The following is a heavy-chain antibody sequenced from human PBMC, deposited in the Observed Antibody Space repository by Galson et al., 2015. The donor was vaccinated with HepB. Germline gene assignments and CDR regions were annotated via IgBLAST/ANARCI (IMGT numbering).Heavy chain of an antibody. V-gene: IGHV3-15*01. Sequence: SLRLSCAASGFTFSNAWMSWVRQAPGKGLEWVGRIKSKTDGGTTDYAAPVKGRFTISRDDSKNTLYLQMNSLKTEDTAVYYCTTHPVLHDAFDIWGQGTMVTVSS. D-gene: IGHD4-11*01. CDR2: IKSKTDGGTT. CDR1: GFTFSNAW. J-gene: IGHJ3*02. CDR3: TTHPVLHDAFDI.